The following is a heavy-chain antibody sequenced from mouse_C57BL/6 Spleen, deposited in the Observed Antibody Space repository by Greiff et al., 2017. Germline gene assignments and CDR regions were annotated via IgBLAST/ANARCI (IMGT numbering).Heavy chain of an antibody. CDR1: GYAFSSSW. J-gene: IGHJ3*01. Sequence: VQGVESGPELVKPGASVKISCKASGYAFSSSWMNWVKQRPGKGLEWLGRIYPGDGDTNYNGKFKGKATLTADKSSSTAYMQLSSLTSEDSAVYFCAKAFAYWGQGTLVTVSA. CDR2: IYPGDGDT. V-gene: IGHV1-82*01. CDR3: AKAFAY.